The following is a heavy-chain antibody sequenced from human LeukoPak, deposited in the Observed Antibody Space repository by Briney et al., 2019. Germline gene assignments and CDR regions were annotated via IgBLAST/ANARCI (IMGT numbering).Heavy chain of an antibody. CDR1: GGTFSSYA. CDR2: IIPILGIA. CDR3: ARGLSWSGFDY. Sequence: SVKVSCKASGGTFSSYAISWVRRAPGQGLEWMGRIIPILGIASYAQKFQGRVTITADKSTSTAYMELSSLRSEDTAVYYCARGLSWSGFDYWGQGTLVTVSS. D-gene: IGHD3-16*02. V-gene: IGHV1-69*04. J-gene: IGHJ4*02.